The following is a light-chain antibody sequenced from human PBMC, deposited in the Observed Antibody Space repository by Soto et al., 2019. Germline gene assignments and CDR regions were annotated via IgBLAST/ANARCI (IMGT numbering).Light chain of an antibody. Sequence: AIQMTQSPSSLSASVGDRVTITCRASQGIRNDLGWYQQKPGKAPKLLISAASSLQSGVPSRFSGSGPGTDFTLTISSLQPQDFATYYCLQDYNYPRTFGQGTKVDIK. CDR3: LQDYNYPRT. CDR1: QGIRND. V-gene: IGKV1-6*01. CDR2: AAS. J-gene: IGKJ1*01.